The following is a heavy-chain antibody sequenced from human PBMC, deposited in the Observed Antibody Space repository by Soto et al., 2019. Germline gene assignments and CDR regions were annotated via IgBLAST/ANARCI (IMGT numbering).Heavy chain of an antibody. CDR1: GYGFTTYG. CDR3: ARGRYGDY. J-gene: IGHJ4*02. D-gene: IGHD1-1*01. Sequence: QVHLVQSGAEVKKPGASVKVSCKGSGYGFTTYGITWVRQAPGQGLEWMAWISAHNGNTNYAQKLQGGNTETRDKIKRTALMGLRSLRSDDTAVYYCARGRYGDYWGQGALVTVSS. CDR2: ISAHNGNT. V-gene: IGHV1-18*01.